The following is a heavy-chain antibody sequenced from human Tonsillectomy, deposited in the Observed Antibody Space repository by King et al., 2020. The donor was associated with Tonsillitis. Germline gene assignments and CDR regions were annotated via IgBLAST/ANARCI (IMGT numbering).Heavy chain of an antibody. CDR3: ARGTTTVTPLYYFDY. V-gene: IGHV3-21*01. Sequence: VQLVESGGGLVNPGGSLRLSCAASGFTFSSYNMNWVRQAPGKGLEWVSSISSSSPYINYADSMKGRFTISRDNAKNSLYLQMNSLRAEDTAVYYWARGTTTVTPLYYFDYWGQGTLVTVSS. CDR2: ISSSSPYI. CDR1: GFTFSSYN. D-gene: IGHD4-17*01. J-gene: IGHJ4*02.